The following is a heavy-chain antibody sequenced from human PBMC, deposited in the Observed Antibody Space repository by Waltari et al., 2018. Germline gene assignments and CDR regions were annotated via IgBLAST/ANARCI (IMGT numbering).Heavy chain of an antibody. CDR2: VYYSGST. CDR3: ARLLYDRSGYYYFDY. V-gene: IGHV4-39*01. CDR1: GGSISSSIYY. Sequence: LQLQESGPGLVTPSETLSLTCTFSGGSISSSIYYWGWIRQPPGKGLEWIGSVYYSGSTYYNPSLKSRITTSVDTSKNQFSLKLSSVTAADTAVYYCARLLYDRSGYYYFDYWGQGTLVTVSS. J-gene: IGHJ4*02. D-gene: IGHD3-22*01.